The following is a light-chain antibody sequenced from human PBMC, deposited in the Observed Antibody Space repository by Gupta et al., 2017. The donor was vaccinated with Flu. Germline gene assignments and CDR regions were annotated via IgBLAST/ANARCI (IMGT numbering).Light chain of an antibody. CDR1: QSIRNN. Sequence: ATLSVSAGERATLSCRASQSIRNNLAWYQHKVGQAPRLLIYAASARATGVPATFSGGGSGTDFTLTISDLQSDDLAVYFCQQYNDWPRTFGQGTKLEIK. J-gene: IGKJ2*01. V-gene: IGKV3D-15*01. CDR2: AAS. CDR3: QQYNDWPRT.